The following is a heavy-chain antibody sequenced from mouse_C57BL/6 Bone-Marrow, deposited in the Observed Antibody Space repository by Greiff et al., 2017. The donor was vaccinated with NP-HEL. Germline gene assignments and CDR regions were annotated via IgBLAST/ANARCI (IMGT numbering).Heavy chain of an antibody. J-gene: IGHJ3*01. D-gene: IGHD2-3*01. Sequence: VQLQQPGAELVRPGTSVKLSCKASGYTFTSYWMHWVKQRPGQGLEWIGVIDPSDSYTNYNQKFKGKATLTVDTSSSTAYMQLSSLTSEDSAVYYCARVPDGYYPAWFAYWGQGTLVTVSA. CDR3: ARVPDGYYPAWFAY. V-gene: IGHV1-59*01. CDR2: IDPSDSYT. CDR1: GYTFTSYW.